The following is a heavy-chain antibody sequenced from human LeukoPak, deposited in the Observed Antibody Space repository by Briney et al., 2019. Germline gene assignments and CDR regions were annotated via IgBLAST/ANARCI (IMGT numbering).Heavy chain of an antibody. Sequence: SETLSLTCTVSDGSISNYYWSWIRQPPGKGLEWIGYIYYSGSTNYNPSLKSRVTISVDTSRNQFSLKLRSVTAADTAVYYCARGIGGSGSYYYYGVDVWGQGTMVTVSS. CDR2: IYYSGST. V-gene: IGHV4-59*08. J-gene: IGHJ6*02. CDR1: DGSISNYY. D-gene: IGHD3-10*01. CDR3: ARGIGGSGSYYYYGVDV.